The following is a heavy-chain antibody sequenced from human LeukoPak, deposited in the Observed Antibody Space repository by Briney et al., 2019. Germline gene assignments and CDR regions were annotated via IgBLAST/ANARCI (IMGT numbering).Heavy chain of an antibody. Sequence: GGSLRLSCAASQFTFSSYSMNWLRQAPGKGLEGVSSINRGATHIHYADSLRGRFIISRDDAKNSMYLQMNSLRAEDTAVYYCVRLRRNSDSSGYYYYYDYWGQGTLVTVSS. D-gene: IGHD3-22*01. CDR2: INRGATHI. V-gene: IGHV3-21*01. CDR1: QFTFSSYS. CDR3: VRLRRNSDSSGYYYYYDY. J-gene: IGHJ4*02.